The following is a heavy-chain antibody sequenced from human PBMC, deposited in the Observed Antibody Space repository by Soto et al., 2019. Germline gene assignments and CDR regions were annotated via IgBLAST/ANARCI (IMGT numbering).Heavy chain of an antibody. CDR1: GGTFSSYA. D-gene: IGHD2-2*01. V-gene: IGHV1-69*12. CDR3: ASEPALVPAASVYFAY. J-gene: IGHJ4*02. Sequence: QVQLVQSGAEVKKPGTSVKVSCKASGGTFSSYAISWVRQAPGQGLEWMGGIIPIFGTANYAQKFQGRVTITADEATDXADMALSSLRSEDTAVYYCASEPALVPAASVYFAYWGQGTLVTVSS. CDR2: IIPIFGTA.